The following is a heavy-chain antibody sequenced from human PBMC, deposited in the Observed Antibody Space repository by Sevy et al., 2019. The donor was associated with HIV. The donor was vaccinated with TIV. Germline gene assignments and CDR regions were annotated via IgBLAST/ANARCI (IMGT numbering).Heavy chain of an antibody. D-gene: IGHD3-10*01. V-gene: IGHV3-7*01. CDR2: IKQDESEK. J-gene: IGHJ4*02. Sequence: GGSLRLSCAASGFSFSSYWMHWVRQAPGKGLEWVANIKQDESEKYYVASVKGRFTISRDNAKNSVYLQMNSLRPEDTAIYYCPTGNRGSFVYWGQGTLVTGSS. CDR3: PTGNRGSFVY. CDR1: GFSFSSYW.